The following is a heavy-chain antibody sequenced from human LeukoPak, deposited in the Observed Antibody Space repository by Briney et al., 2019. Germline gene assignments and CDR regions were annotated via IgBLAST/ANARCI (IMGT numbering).Heavy chain of an antibody. V-gene: IGHV4-31*03. CDR3: ARDQNSIPPGSWFDP. D-gene: IGHD3-3*02. Sequence: PSETLSLTCTVSGGSISSGGYYWSWIRQHPGRGLEWIGYIYYSGSTYYNPSLKSRVTISVDTSKNQFSLKLSSVTAADTAVYYCARDQNSIPPGSWFDPWGQGTLVTVSS. CDR1: GGSISSGGYY. CDR2: IYYSGST. J-gene: IGHJ5*02.